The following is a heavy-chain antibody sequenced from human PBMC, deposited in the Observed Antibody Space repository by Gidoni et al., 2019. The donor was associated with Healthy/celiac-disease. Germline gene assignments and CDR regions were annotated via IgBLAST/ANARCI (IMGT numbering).Heavy chain of an antibody. V-gene: IGHV1-69*01. CDR2: IIPIFGTA. CDR1: GGTFSSYA. J-gene: IGHJ4*02. CDR3: ASLYYDFWSGYYSSRYYFDY. Sequence: QVQLVQSGAEVKKPGSSVKVSCKASGGTFSSYAISWVRQAPGQGLEWMGGIIPIFGTANSAPKFQGRVTITADESTSTAYMELSSLRSEDTAAYYCASLYYDFWSGYYSSRYYFDYWGQGTLVTVSS. D-gene: IGHD3-3*01.